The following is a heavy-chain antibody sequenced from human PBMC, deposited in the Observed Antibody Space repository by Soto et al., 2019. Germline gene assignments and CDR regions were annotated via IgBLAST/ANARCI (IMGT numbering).Heavy chain of an antibody. V-gene: IGHV3-30*18. CDR2: ISYDESDI. J-gene: IGHJ6*02. CDR3: TKDTGYCSGGRCYSTPYYYYYYGMDA. CDR1: GFTFSSYG. Sequence: GGSLRLSCAASGFTFSSYGMHWVRQAPGKGLEWVAVISYDESDIYYSDSLKGRFTISRDNSKNTLYLQMSSLRPEDTAVYYCTKDTGYCSGGRCYSTPYYYYYYGMDAWGQGTTVTVSS. D-gene: IGHD2-15*01.